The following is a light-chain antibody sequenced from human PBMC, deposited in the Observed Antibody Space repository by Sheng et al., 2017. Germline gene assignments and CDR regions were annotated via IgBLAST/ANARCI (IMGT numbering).Light chain of an antibody. CDR1: ESISNW. CDR2: RAS. CDR3: QQYNNSPIT. Sequence: DIQMTQSPSTLSASVGDTVTITCRASESISNWLAWYQQKPGKAPKLLIYRASNLETGVPSRISGYRSGTEFTLTITSLQPDDVATYYCQQYNNSPITFGGGTKVEI. J-gene: IGKJ4*01. V-gene: IGKV1-5*03.